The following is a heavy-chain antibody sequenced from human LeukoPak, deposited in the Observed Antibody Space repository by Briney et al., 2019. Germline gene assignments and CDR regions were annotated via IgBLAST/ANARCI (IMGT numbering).Heavy chain of an antibody. CDR2: ISGSGGST. CDR1: GFTFSSYA. V-gene: IGHV3-23*01. CDR3: AKDHLDKLWSQYYFDY. Sequence: GGPLRLSCAASGFTFSSYAMSWVRQAPGKGLEWVSAISGSGGSTYYADSVKGRFTISRDNSKNTLYLQINSLRAEDTAVYYCAKDHLDKLWSQYYFDYWGQGTLVTVSS. J-gene: IGHJ4*02. D-gene: IGHD5-18*01.